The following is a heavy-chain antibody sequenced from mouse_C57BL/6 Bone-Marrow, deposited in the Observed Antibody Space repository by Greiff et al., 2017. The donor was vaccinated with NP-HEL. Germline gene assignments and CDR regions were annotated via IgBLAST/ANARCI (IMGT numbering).Heavy chain of an antibody. Sequence: EVKVVESGEGLVKPGGSLKLSCAASGFTFSSYAMSWVRQTPEKRLEWVAYISSGGDYIYYADTVKGRFTISRDNARNTLYLQMSSLKSEDTAMYYCTRDRYYGTPYYAMDYWGQGTSVTVSS. J-gene: IGHJ4*01. CDR3: TRDRYYGTPYYAMDY. CDR2: ISSGGDYI. CDR1: GFTFSSYA. V-gene: IGHV5-9-1*02. D-gene: IGHD1-1*01.